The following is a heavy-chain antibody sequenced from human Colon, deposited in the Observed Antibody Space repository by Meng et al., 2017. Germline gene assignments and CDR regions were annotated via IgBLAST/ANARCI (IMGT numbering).Heavy chain of an antibody. CDR3: AKKRGSSAWYGDY. D-gene: IGHD6-19*01. CDR2: ISDRGGST. CDR1: GFTFSSYS. Sequence: GESLKISCAASGFTFSSYSMSWVRQAPGKGLELVSVISDRGGSTYYTDSVKCRCTISRDNSKNTLYLQLNSLRAEETAVYYWAKKRGSSAWYGDYWGQGTLVTVSS. J-gene: IGHJ4*02. V-gene: IGHV3-23*01.